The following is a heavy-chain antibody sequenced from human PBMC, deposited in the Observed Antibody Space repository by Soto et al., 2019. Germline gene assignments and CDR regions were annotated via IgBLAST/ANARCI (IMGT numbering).Heavy chain of an antibody. Sequence: QVQLQESGPGLVEPSQTLSLTCTVSGGSISSGDYDWSWIRQPPGKDLEWIGHIYNSGNTYSNPSLQRRVTISVDTSKTQFSLKLSSVTAADTALYYCARGPSGDKVDYWGQGTLVTVSS. J-gene: IGHJ4*02. CDR1: GGSISSGDYD. CDR3: ARGPSGDKVDY. CDR2: IYNSGNT. D-gene: IGHD1-26*01. V-gene: IGHV4-30-4*01.